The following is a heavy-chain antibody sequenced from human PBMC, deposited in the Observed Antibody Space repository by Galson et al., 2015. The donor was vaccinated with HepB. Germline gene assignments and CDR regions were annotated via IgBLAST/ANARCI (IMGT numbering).Heavy chain of an antibody. CDR3: ASSRATYAYYYYGMDV. Sequence: QSGAEVKKPGESLRISCKGSGYSFTSYWISWVRQMPGKGLEWMGRIDPSDSYTNYSPSFQGHVTISADKSISTAYLQWSSLKASDTAMYYCASSRATYAYYYYGMDVWGQGTTVTVSS. V-gene: IGHV5-10-1*01. CDR1: GYSFTSYW. D-gene: IGHD5-12*01. CDR2: IDPSDSYT. J-gene: IGHJ6*02.